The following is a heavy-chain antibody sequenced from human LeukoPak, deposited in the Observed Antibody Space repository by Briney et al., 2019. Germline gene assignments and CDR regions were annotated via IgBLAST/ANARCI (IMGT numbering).Heavy chain of an antibody. J-gene: IGHJ1*01. CDR2: INTYSGNT. CDR3: ARSLDASWLQCPEF. Sequence: GASVKVSCKASGYTFTSYGITWGRQAPGQGLEWMGWINTYSGNTNYAQKLQGRVTMTTDTSTSTAYMELRSLRSDDTAVYYCARSLDASWLQCPEFWGQGTLVTVSP. CDR1: GYTFTSYG. V-gene: IGHV1-18*01. D-gene: IGHD5-24*01.